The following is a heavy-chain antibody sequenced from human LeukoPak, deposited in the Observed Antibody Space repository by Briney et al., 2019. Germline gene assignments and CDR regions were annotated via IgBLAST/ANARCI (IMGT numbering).Heavy chain of an antibody. V-gene: IGHV6-1*01. D-gene: IGHD1-26*01. Sequence: SQTLSLTCAIPGDTVSNNSASWNWIRQSPSRGLEWLGRTSFRSKWHTDYAVSLKSRITINPDTSKNHFSLQLNSVTPEDTAVYYCARGKWDHDAFDFWGQGTMVTVS. CDR2: TSFRSKWHT. J-gene: IGHJ3*01. CDR3: ARGKWDHDAFDF. CDR1: GDTVSNNSAS.